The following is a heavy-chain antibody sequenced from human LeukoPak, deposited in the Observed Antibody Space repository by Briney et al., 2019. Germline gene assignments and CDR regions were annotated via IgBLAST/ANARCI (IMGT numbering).Heavy chain of an antibody. J-gene: IGHJ4*02. CDR2: IYYSGST. V-gene: IGHV4-39*07. CDR3: ARAHDYGDFHFDY. Sequence: SETLSLTCIVSGDSISSYYWGWIRQPPGKGLEWIGSIYYSGSTYYNPSLKSRVTISVDTSKNQFSLKLSSVTAADTAVYYCARAHDYGDFHFDYWGQGTLVTVSS. CDR1: GDSISSYY. D-gene: IGHD4-17*01.